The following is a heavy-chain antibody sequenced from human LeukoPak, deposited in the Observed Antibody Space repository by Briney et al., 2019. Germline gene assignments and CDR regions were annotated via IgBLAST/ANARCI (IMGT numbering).Heavy chain of an antibody. CDR1: GFTFSSYA. CDR3: VRDRRDGKNLAYHFDF. J-gene: IGHJ4*02. V-gene: IGHV3-30-3*01. D-gene: IGHD5-24*01. CDR2: MAYDGTSE. Sequence: PGRSLRLSCAASGFTFSSYAMHWVRQAPGKGLEWVAVMAYDGTSEYYADSVSGRLTISREHSRNMLYLQMNGLRDEDTALYYCVRDRRDGKNLAYHFDFWGQGTLVTVSS.